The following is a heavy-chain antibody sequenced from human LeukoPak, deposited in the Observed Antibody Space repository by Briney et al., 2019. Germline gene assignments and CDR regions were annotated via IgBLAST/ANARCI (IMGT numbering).Heavy chain of an antibody. Sequence: EASVKVSCKASGFTFSSSAMQWVRQARGQRLEWIGWIVVGGGNTNYAQTFQERVTITRDMSTGTAYMELSSLRSEDTAVYYCARGGGDIVVVPAATLDYWGQGTLVTVSS. D-gene: IGHD2-2*01. CDR2: IVVGGGNT. CDR3: ARGGGDIVVVPAATLDY. J-gene: IGHJ4*02. CDR1: GFTFSSSA. V-gene: IGHV1-58*02.